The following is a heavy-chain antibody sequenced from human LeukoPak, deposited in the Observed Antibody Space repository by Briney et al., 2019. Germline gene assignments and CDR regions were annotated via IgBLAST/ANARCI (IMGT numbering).Heavy chain of an antibody. D-gene: IGHD2-15*01. CDR1: GYTVSSKSAA. J-gene: IGHJ4*02. CDR3: ARSRAATFDC. V-gene: IGHV6-1*01. Sequence: SQTLSLTCAISGYTVSSKSAAWNWIRQSPSRGLEWVGRTYYRSKLSKDYAASVKSRITVNPDTSKNQFSLQLSSVTPEDTAVYYCARSRAATFDCWGQGTLVTVSS. CDR2: TYYRSKLSK.